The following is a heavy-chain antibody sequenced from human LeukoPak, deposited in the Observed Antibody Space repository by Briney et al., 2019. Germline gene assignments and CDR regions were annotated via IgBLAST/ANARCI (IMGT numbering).Heavy chain of an antibody. CDR2: IYHSGST. J-gene: IGHJ5*02. CDR1: GYSISSGYY. D-gene: IGHD6-19*01. Sequence: SETLSLTCTVSGYSISSGYYWGWIRQPPGKGLEWIGSIYHSGSTNYNPSLKSRGTISVDTSKNQFSLKLSSVTAADTAVYYCARRSGWYLGWFDPWGQGTLVTVSS. CDR3: ARRSGWYLGWFDP. V-gene: IGHV4-38-2*02.